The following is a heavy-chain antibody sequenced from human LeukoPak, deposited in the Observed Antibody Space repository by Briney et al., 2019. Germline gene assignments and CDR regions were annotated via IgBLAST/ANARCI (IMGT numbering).Heavy chain of an antibody. Sequence: PGGSLRLSCEASGFILSISGMNWVRQAPGKGLEWVSYISSSSDLMSYVDSVKGRFTVSRDNAKNSLFLQMNSLRDEDTAVYYCARVLRGLYNLGDWGQGTLVTVSS. D-gene: IGHD3-10*01. CDR2: ISSSSDLM. CDR3: ARVLRGLYNLGD. V-gene: IGHV3-48*02. J-gene: IGHJ4*02. CDR1: GFILSISG.